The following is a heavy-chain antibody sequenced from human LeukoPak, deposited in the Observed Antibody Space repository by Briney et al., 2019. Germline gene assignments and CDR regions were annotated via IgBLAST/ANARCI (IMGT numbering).Heavy chain of an antibody. D-gene: IGHD5-24*01. CDR1: GFTFSSYW. CDR3: ASDGYNGWGLVY. Sequence: GGSLRLSCAASGFTFSSYWMHWVRQAPGKGLVWVSRINSDGSSTTYADSVKGRFTISRDNAKNTLYLQMNSLRAKDTAVYYCASDGYNGWGLVYWGQGTLVTVSP. J-gene: IGHJ4*02. CDR2: INSDGSST. V-gene: IGHV3-74*01.